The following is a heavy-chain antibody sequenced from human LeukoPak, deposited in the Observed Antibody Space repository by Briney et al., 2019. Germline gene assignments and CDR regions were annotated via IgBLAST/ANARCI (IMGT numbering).Heavy chain of an antibody. Sequence: GASVKVSCKASGYTFTGYYMHWVRQAPGQGLEWMGWINPNSGGTNYAQKFQGRVTMTRDTSISTAYMELSRLRSDDTAVYYCARDSFTDYGDYGHWFDPWGQGTLVTVSS. CDR2: INPNSGGT. J-gene: IGHJ5*02. CDR3: ARDSFTDYGDYGHWFDP. CDR1: GYTFTGYY. D-gene: IGHD4-17*01. V-gene: IGHV1-2*02.